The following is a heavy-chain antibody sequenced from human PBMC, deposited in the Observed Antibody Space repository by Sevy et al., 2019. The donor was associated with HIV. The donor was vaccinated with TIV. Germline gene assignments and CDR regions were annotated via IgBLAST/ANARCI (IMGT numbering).Heavy chain of an antibody. D-gene: IGHD5-18*01. Sequence: GGSLRLSCAASGFTFSSYAMHWVRQAPGKGLEWVSGISWNSGSMDYADSVKGRFTISRDNAKNSLSLQMNSLRAEDTALYYCAKGGNGYSYGLINYWGQGTLVTVSS. V-gene: IGHV3-9*01. CDR3: AKGGNGYSYGLINY. J-gene: IGHJ4*02. CDR2: ISWNSGSM. CDR1: GFTFSSYA.